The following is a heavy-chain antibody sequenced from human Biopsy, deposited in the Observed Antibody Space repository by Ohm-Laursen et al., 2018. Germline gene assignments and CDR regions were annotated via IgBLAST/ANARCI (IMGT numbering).Heavy chain of an antibody. D-gene: IGHD3-16*01. J-gene: IGHJ6*02. CDR2: IKSKFDGETT. Sequence: GSLRLSCSASGFTFGDAWMSWIRQAPGQGLEWVGRIKSKFDGETTDYAAPVKGRFIISRDDSKSTLFLQMNSLKVEDTGVYFCSTGGGDFYYNGMDVWGQGTTVTVSS. V-gene: IGHV3-15*01. CDR1: GFTFGDAW. CDR3: STGGGDFYYNGMDV.